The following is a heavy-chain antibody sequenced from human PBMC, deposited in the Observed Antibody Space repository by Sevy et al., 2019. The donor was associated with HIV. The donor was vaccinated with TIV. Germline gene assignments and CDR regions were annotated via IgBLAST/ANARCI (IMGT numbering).Heavy chain of an antibody. J-gene: IGHJ4*02. CDR3: ARDGGCTSTSCLLYFDY. CDR2: ISDSGTTI. D-gene: IGHD2-2*01. CDR1: GFTFNDYY. Sequence: GGSLRLSCAASGFTFNDYYMSWIRQAPGKGLEWVSYISDSGTTIYYADSVKGRFTISRDNAKNSMYLQMNSLRAEDTAIYYCARDGGCTSTSCLLYFDYWGQGTPVTVSS. V-gene: IGHV3-11*04.